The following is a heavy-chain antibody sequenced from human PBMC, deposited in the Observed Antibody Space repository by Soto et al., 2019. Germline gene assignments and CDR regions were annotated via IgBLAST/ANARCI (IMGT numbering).Heavy chain of an antibody. J-gene: IGHJ6*02. CDR2: ISAYNGNT. D-gene: IGHD1-26*01. CDR3: ARGGHIVGATNDYYYYGMDV. CDR1: GYTFTSYG. V-gene: IGHV1-18*01. Sequence: ASVKVSCKASGYTFTSYGISWVRQAPGQGLEWMGWISAYNGNTNYAQKLQGRVTMTTDTSTSTAYMELRSLRSDDTAVYYCARGGHIVGATNDYYYYGMDVWGQGTTVTVS.